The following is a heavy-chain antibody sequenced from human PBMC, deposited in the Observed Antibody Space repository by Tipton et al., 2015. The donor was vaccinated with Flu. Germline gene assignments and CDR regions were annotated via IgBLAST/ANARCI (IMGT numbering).Heavy chain of an antibody. J-gene: IGHJ4*02. CDR3: ARDAYDSSGPYFDY. CDR2: ISSSGSTI. Sequence: GSLRLSCAASGFTFSDYYMSWIRQAPGRGLEWVSYISSSGSTIYYADSVKGRFTISRDNAKNSLYLQMNSLRAEDTAVYYCARDAYDSSGPYFDYWGQGTLVTVSS. D-gene: IGHD3-22*01. V-gene: IGHV3-11*01. CDR1: GFTFSDYY.